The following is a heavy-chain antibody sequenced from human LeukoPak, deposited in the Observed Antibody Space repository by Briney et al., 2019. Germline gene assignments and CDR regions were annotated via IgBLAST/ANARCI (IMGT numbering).Heavy chain of an antibody. V-gene: IGHV4-4*07. D-gene: IGHD3-16*02. CDR1: GGSISSYY. Sequence: SETLSLTCTVSGGSISSYYWSWIRQPAGKGLEWIGRIYTSGSTNYNPSFKSRVTMSVDTSKNQFSLKLSSVTAADTAVYYCARDRRYSTVNWFDPWGQGTLVTVSS. CDR3: ARDRRYSTVNWFDP. J-gene: IGHJ5*02. CDR2: IYTSGST.